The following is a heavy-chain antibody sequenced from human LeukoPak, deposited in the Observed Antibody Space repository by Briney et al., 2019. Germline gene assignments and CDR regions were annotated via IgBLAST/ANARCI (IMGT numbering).Heavy chain of an antibody. CDR2: IIPIFGTA. V-gene: IGHV1-69*05. CDR3: AIGRLYGKNFDY. Sequence: GASVKVSCKAPGGTFSSYANSWVRQAPGQGLEWMGRIIPIFGTADYAQKFQGRVTITTDESTSTAYMELSSLRSEDTAVYYCAIGRLYGKNFDYWGQGTLVTVSS. J-gene: IGHJ4*02. CDR1: GGTFSSYA. D-gene: IGHD4-17*01.